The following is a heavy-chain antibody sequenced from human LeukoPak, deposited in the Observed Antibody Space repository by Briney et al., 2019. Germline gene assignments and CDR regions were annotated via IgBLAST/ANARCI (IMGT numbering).Heavy chain of an antibody. J-gene: IGHJ4*02. CDR2: ISGSGGST. CDR1: GFTFSSYG. CDR3: AKVRLGYFDY. Sequence: GGTLRLSCAASGFTFSSYGMSWVRQAPGKGLEWVSAISGSGGSTYYADSVKGRFTISRDNSKNTLYLQMNSLRAEDTAVYYCAKVRLGYFDYWGQGTLVTVSS. V-gene: IGHV3-23*01. D-gene: IGHD7-27*01.